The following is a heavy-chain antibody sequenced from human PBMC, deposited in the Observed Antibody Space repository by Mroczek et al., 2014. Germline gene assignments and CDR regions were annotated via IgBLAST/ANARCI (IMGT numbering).Heavy chain of an antibody. CDR3: ARGFSPSKWELGRLYFDY. CDR1: GGSFSGYY. V-gene: IGHV4-34*01. CDR2: INHSGST. D-gene: IGHD1-26*01. Sequence: QVQLQQWGAGLLKPSETLSLTCAVYGGSFSGYYWSWIRQPPGKGLEWIGEINHSGSTNYNPSLKSRVTISVDTSKNQFSLKLSSVTAADTAVYYCARGFSPSKWELGRLYFDYWGQGTLVTVSS. J-gene: IGHJ4*02.